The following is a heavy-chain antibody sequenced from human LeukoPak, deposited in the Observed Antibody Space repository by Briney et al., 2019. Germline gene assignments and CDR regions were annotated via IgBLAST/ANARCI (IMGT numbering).Heavy chain of an antibody. CDR2: INSDGSRT. CDR1: KFSFSSYW. J-gene: IGHJ6*02. CDR3: ARAPRDQWLAAFYYYYGMDV. V-gene: IGHV3-74*01. Sequence: PGGSLRLSCAASKFSFSSYWMHWVRQAPGKGLVWVSRINSDGSRTNYADSVKGRFTISRDNAKNTLYLQMSSLRAEDTAVYYCARAPRDQWLAAFYYYYGMDVWGQGTTVTVSS. D-gene: IGHD6-19*01.